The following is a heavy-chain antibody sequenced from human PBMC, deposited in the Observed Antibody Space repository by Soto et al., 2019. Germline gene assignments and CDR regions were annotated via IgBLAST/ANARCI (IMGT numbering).Heavy chain of an antibody. V-gene: IGHV1-46*01. J-gene: IGHJ6*02. CDR3: ARGPSLEWLLYGSVYYYYGMDV. CDR2: INPSGGST. Sequence: VASVKVSCKASGYTFTSYYMHWVRQAPGQGLEWMGIINPSGGSTSYAQKFQGRVTMTRDTSTSTVYVELSSLRSEDTAVYYCARGPSLEWLLYGSVYYYYGMDVWGQGTTVTVSS. CDR1: GYTFTSYY. D-gene: IGHD3-3*01.